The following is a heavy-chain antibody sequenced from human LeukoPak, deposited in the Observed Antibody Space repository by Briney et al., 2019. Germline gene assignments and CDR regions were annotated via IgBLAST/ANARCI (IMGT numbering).Heavy chain of an antibody. V-gene: IGHV1-69*13. CDR3: ARVAVAGPFDY. CDR2: IIPIFGTA. D-gene: IGHD6-19*01. CDR1: GGTFSSYA. Sequence: AASVKVSCKASGGTFSSYAISWVRQAPGQGLEWMGGIIPIFGTANYAQKFQGRVTITADGSTSTAYMELSSLRSEDTAVYYCARVAVAGPFDYWGQGTLVTVSS. J-gene: IGHJ4*02.